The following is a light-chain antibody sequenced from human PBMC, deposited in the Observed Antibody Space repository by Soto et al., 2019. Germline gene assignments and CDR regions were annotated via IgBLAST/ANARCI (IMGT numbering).Light chain of an antibody. Sequence: SPVTLSLSPGERATLSCRASQSVSNNYLAWYQQKPGQAPRLLIYGASNRATGIPDRFSGSGSGTDFTLTISRLQPEDFAVYYCQQYGSSGTFGQGTKVDIK. CDR2: GAS. J-gene: IGKJ1*01. CDR1: QSVSNNY. CDR3: QQYGSSGT. V-gene: IGKV3-20*01.